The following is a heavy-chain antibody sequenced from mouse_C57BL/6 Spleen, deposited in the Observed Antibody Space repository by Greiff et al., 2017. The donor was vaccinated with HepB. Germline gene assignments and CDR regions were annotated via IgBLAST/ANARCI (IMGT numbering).Heavy chain of an antibody. D-gene: IGHD2-1*01. V-gene: IGHV1-64*01. CDR1: GYTFPSYW. J-gene: IGHJ3*01. CDR3: ARSYGNYEFAY. CDR2: IPPNSGST. Sequence: VPLQPSGAELVKPGASVKLSCKASGYTFPSYWMHWVKQWPGQGLEWIGMIPPNSGSTNYNEKFKSKATLTVDKSSSTAYMQLSSLTSEDSAVYYCARSYGNYEFAYWGQGTLVTVSA.